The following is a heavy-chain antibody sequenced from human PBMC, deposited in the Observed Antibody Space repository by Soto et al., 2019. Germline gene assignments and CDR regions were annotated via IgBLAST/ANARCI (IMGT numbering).Heavy chain of an antibody. J-gene: IGHJ4*02. CDR2: ISSNGGST. CDR3: ARGGGYYFDY. Sequence: EVQLVESGGGLVQPGGSLRLSCAASGFTFSSYAMHWVRQAPGKGLEYVSAISSNGGSTYYANSVKGRFTISRDNSKNTLYLQMGSLRAEGMAVYYCARGGGYYFDYWGQGTLVTVSS. V-gene: IGHV3-64*01. CDR1: GFTFSSYA.